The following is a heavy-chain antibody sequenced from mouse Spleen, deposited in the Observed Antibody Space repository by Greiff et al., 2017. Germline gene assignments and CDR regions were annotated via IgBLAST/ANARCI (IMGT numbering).Heavy chain of an antibody. CDR3: ARRFITTVRAMDY. V-gene: IGHV5-17*01. CDR1: GFTFSDYG. D-gene: IGHD1-1*01. Sequence: EVKLMESGGGLVKPGGSLKLSCAASGFTFSDYGMHWVRQAPEKGLEWVAYISSGSSTIYYADTVKGRFTISRDNAKNTLFLQMTSLRSEDTAMYYCARRFITTVRAMDYWGQGTSVTVSS. J-gene: IGHJ4*01. CDR2: ISSGSSTI.